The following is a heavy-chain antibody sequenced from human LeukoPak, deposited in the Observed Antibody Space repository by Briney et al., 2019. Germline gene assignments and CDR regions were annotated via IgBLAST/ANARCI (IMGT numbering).Heavy chain of an antibody. J-gene: IGHJ4*02. V-gene: IGHV3-9*01. D-gene: IGHD6-13*01. CDR2: ISWNSGSI. Sequence: PGGSLRLSCAASGFTFDDYAMHWVRQAPGKGLEWISGISWNSGSIGYADSVKGRFTISRDNAKNSLYLQMNSLRAEDTALYYCAKDIIAAAGDAFDYWGQGTLVTVSS. CDR1: GFTFDDYA. CDR3: AKDIIAAAGDAFDY.